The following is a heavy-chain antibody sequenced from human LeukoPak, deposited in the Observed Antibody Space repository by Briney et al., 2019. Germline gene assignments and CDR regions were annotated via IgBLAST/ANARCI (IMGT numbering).Heavy chain of an antibody. CDR2: INPNSGGT. Sequence: ASVKVSCKASGYTFTGYYMHWVRQAPGQGLEWMGWINPNSGGTNYAQKFQGRVTMTRDTSISTAYMELSRLRSDDTAVYYCAREFDYYDSSGYYYHVSYFDYWGQGTLVTVSS. CDR1: GYTFTGYY. V-gene: IGHV1-2*02. J-gene: IGHJ4*02. CDR3: AREFDYYDSSGYYYHVSYFDY. D-gene: IGHD3-22*01.